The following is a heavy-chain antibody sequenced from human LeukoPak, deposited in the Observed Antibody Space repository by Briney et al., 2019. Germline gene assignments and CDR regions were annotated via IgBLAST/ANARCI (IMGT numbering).Heavy chain of an antibody. J-gene: IGHJ4*02. Sequence: GESLKISCKGSGYSLTSYWIGWVRQMPGKGLEWMGIIYPGDSDTRYSPSFQGQVTISADKSISTAYLQWSSLKASDTAMYYCATLGGFTFGGVIDSYYFDYWGQGTLVTVSS. D-gene: IGHD3-16*02. CDR3: ATLGGFTFGGVIDSYYFDY. CDR2: IYPGDSDT. CDR1: GYSLTSYW. V-gene: IGHV5-51*01.